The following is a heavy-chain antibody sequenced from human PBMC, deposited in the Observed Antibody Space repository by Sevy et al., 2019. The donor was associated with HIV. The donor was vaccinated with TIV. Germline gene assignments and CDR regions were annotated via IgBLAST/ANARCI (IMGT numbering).Heavy chain of an antibody. CDR2: ISHDGSYQ. CDR1: RFTFSTYD. Sequence: GGSLRLSCAASRFTFSTYDIHWVRQAPGKGLEWVAVISHDGSYQYYTDSVKGRLTISRDDSKNKAYLKMNSLRADDSGVYYCAKGQGYDYIWGNERSEYYFDYWGQGTLVTVSS. J-gene: IGHJ4*02. CDR3: AKGQGYDYIWGNERSEYYFDY. D-gene: IGHD3-16*01. V-gene: IGHV3-30*18.